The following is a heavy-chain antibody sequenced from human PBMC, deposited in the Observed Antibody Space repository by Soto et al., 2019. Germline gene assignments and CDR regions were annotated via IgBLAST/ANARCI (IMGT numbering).Heavy chain of an antibody. Sequence: QVQLVQSGAEVKKPGSSVEVSCKASGDTFSTHAITWVRQAPGQGLGWMGGIIPILGTPNYAQKFQGRVTIIADKSTSTAYMELSSVRSDDTAVYYCARVGDYGMDVWGQGTTITVSS. CDR3: ARVGDYGMDV. CDR1: GDTFSTHA. CDR2: IIPILGTP. J-gene: IGHJ6*02. D-gene: IGHD3-10*01. V-gene: IGHV1-69*06.